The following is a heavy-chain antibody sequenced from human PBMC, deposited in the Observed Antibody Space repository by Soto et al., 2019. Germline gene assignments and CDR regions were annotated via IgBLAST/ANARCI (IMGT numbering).Heavy chain of an antibody. D-gene: IGHD2-15*01. J-gene: IGHJ3*02. CDR2: ISVGGRSI. Sequence: EVQLVESGGGLVQPGGSLRVSCIDSGLTFRDYAFNWVRQAPGKGLEWVSYISVGGRSIFYVYSVKGRVTISRDDARNSVYLQMNTLWHEDTADYRCVRDHRWAFDIWGQGTVVTVSS. CDR1: GLTFRDYA. CDR3: VRDHRWAFDI. V-gene: IGHV3-48*02.